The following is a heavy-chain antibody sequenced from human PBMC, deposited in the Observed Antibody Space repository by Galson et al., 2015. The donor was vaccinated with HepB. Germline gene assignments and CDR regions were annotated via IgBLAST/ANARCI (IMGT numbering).Heavy chain of an antibody. CDR2: ISGDGGRP. CDR1: GFSFRDYS. CDR3: ARVTNWGLFDY. Sequence: SLRLSCAASGFSFRDYSMYWVRQAPGKGLECIAGISGDGGRPYYANSLKGRFTISTDNSKNTVNLQMGRLRAEDTAVYFCARVTNWGLFDYWGQGTMVTVSS. D-gene: IGHD7-27*01. V-gene: IGHV3-64*01. J-gene: IGHJ3*01.